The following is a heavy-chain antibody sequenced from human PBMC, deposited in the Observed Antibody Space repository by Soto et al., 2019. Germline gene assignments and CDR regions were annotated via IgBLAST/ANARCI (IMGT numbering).Heavy chain of an antibody. D-gene: IGHD2-2*01. CDR2: IIPILGIA. CDR3: AIGNCSRHSGEPSWFDP. V-gene: IGHV1-69*02. CDR1: GGTFSSYT. Sequence: QVQLVQSGAEVKKPGSSVKVSCKASGGTFSSYTISWVRQAPGQGLEWMGRIIPILGIANYAQKFKGRVTITADKYTSTVHSGRSGLRSEETGVYYFAIGNCSRHSGEPSWFDPWGEGTLVTFSS. J-gene: IGHJ5*02.